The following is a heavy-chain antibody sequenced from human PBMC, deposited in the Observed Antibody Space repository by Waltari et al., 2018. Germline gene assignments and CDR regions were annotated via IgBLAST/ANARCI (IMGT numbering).Heavy chain of an antibody. CDR3: ARDSFGHGRQSSYHFGMDV. J-gene: IGHJ6*02. D-gene: IGHD1-26*01. CDR2: VSSGASHT. CDR1: EFTFRAYA. Sequence: EVQLVESGGDLVKPGGSLRLSCVGSEFTFRAYAMNWVRQGPGEGLEWLSSVSSGASHTDYADSVKGRFTISRDDAKNSVYLEMKRLRVDDTAVYYCARDSFGHGRQSSYHFGMDVWGQGTTVTVSS. V-gene: IGHV3-21*02.